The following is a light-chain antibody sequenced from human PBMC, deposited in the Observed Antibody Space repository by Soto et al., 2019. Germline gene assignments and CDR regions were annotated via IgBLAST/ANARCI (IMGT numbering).Light chain of an antibody. J-gene: IGKJ3*01. V-gene: IGKV1-5*01. CDR1: QTISSW. CDR3: QQLNSYPF. Sequence: DIQMTQSPSTLSGSVGDRVTITCRASQTISSWLAWYQQKPGKAPKLLIYAASTLQSGVPSRFSGSGSGTDFTLTISSLQPEDFATYYCQQLNSYPFFGPGTKVDIK. CDR2: AAS.